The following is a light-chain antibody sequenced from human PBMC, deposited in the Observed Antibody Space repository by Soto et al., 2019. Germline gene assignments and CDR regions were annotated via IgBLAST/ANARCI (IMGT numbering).Light chain of an antibody. CDR2: EDD. Sequence: NFMLTQPHSVSESPGKTVTVSCTRSSGSIANNYVQWYQQRPGSAPTAVIHEDDQRPSGVPDRFSGSIDRSSNSASLTISGLKTEDEADYYCQSYDSTNQGVFVGGTQLTVL. CDR1: SGSIANNY. CDR3: QSYDSTNQGV. V-gene: IGLV6-57*03. J-gene: IGLJ2*01.